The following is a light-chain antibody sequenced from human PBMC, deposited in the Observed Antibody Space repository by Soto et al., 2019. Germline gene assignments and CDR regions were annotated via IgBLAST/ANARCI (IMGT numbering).Light chain of an antibody. V-gene: IGKV1-39*01. CDR1: QSIRSY. J-gene: IGKJ1*01. Sequence: DIQMTESRSSVSAYVGDRVTITCRASQSIRSYLIWYQQKPGKSPKLLIYSASSLQSGFPSRFSGSGSGTDFTLTISSLQPEDFATYYCQQSYSTPQTVGQGTTVDIK. CDR3: QQSYSTPQT. CDR2: SAS.